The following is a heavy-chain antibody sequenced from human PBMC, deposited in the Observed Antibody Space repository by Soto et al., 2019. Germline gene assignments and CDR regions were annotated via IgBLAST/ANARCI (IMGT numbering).Heavy chain of an antibody. CDR2: INPSGGST. V-gene: IGHV1-46*03. CDR3: ARDLLEVEKLELRILHWFDP. D-gene: IGHD1-7*01. CDR1: GYTFTSYY. Sequence: ASVKVSCKASGYTFTSYYMHWVRQAPGQGLEWMGIINPSGGSTSYAQKFQGRVTMTRDTSTSTVCMELSSLRSEDTAVYYCARDLLEVEKLELRILHWFDPWGQGTLVTVSS. J-gene: IGHJ5*02.